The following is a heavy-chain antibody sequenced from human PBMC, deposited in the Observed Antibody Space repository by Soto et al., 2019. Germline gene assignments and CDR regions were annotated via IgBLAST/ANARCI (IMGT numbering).Heavy chain of an antibody. CDR1: GGSFSGYY. V-gene: IGHV4-34*01. D-gene: IGHD3-10*01. Sequence: SETLSLTCAVYGGSFSGYYWSWIRQPPGKGLEWIGENNHSESTNYNPSLKSRVTISVDTSKNQFSLKLSSVTAADTAVYYCARGQRSVSGYYGMDVWGQGTTVT. J-gene: IGHJ6*02. CDR2: NNHSEST. CDR3: ARGQRSVSGYYGMDV.